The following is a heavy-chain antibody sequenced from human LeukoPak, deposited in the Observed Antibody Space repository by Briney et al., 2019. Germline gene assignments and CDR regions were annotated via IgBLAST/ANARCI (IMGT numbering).Heavy chain of an antibody. CDR3: ARDHEPMGAYYYYMDV. V-gene: IGHV1-2*02. J-gene: IGHJ6*03. CDR2: VNPNSGGT. CDR1: GYTFTGYY. Sequence: ASVKVSCKASGYTFTGYYMHWVRQAPGQGLEWMGWVNPNSGGTNYAQKFQGRVTMTRDTSISTAYMELSRLRSDDTAVYYCARDHEPMGAYYYYMDVWGKGTTVTISS. D-gene: IGHD3-10*01.